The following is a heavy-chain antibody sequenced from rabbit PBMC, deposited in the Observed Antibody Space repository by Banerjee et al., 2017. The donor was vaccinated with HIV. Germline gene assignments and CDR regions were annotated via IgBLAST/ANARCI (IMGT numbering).Heavy chain of an antibody. CDR2: ITYGGSA. J-gene: IGHJ4*01. V-gene: IGHV1S45*01. Sequence: QEQLEESGGDLVKPEGSLTLTCTASGFSFSNKYVMCWVRQAPGKGLEWIGYITYGGSAYYASWVNGRFTISGTSSTTVTLQMTSLTAADTATYFCARGDISSGWDLWGPGTLVTVS. CDR1: GFSFSNKYV. CDR3: ARGDISSGWDL. D-gene: IGHD4-1*01.